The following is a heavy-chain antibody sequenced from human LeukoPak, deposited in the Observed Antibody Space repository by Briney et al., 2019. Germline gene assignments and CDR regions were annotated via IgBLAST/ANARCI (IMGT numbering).Heavy chain of an antibody. V-gene: IGHV3-43D*03. J-gene: IGHJ4*02. CDR3: AKEYYYDSSGLYYFDY. D-gene: IGHD3-22*01. CDR2: ISWDGGST. Sequence: GGSLRLSCAASGFTFDDYAMHWVRQAPGKGLEWVSLISWDGGSTYYADSVKGRFTISRDNSKNSLYLQMNSLRAEDTAVYYCAKEYYYDSSGLYYFDYWGQGTLVTVSS. CDR1: GFTFDDYA.